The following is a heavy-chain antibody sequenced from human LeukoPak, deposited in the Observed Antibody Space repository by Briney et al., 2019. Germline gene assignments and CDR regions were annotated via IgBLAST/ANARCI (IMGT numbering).Heavy chain of an antibody. CDR2: INPNSGGT. CDR1: GYTFTGYY. V-gene: IGHV1-2*02. D-gene: IGHD4-11*01. J-gene: IGHJ4*02. Sequence: GASVKVSCKASGYTFTGYYMHWVRQAPGQGLEWMGWINPNSGGTNYAQEFQGRVTMTRDTSISTAYMELSRLRSDDTAVYYCARGVPVTSNFDYWGQGTLVTVSS. CDR3: ARGVPVTSNFDY.